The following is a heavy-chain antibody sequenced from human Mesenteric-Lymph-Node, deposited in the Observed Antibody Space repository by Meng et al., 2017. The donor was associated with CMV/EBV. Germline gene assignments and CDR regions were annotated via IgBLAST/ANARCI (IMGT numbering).Heavy chain of an antibody. Sequence: SGPTLVKPPQTLTLTCTFSGFSLSTSGMRVSWIRQPPGKALEWLARIDWDDDKFYSTSLKTRLTISKDTSKNQVVLTMTNMDPVDTATYYCARSQLWFGELFSMDVWGQGTTVTVSS. CDR1: GFSLSTSGMR. CDR3: ARSQLWFGELFSMDV. V-gene: IGHV2-70D*14. J-gene: IGHJ6*02. D-gene: IGHD3-10*01. CDR2: IDWDDDK.